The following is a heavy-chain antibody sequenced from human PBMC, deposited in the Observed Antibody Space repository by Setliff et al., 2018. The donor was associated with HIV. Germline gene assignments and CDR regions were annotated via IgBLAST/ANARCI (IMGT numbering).Heavy chain of an antibody. Sequence: SETLSLTCNVSGGSITNLYWSWIRQPPGKGLEWIGYIYSPGSTNFNPSLQSRVSMSVDVSTNQFSLRLTSVTAADTAVYYCARLRLAVMMSLDYFDLWGQGTLVTVSS. J-gene: IGHJ4*02. D-gene: IGHD3-16*01. CDR2: IYSPGST. V-gene: IGHV4-4*09. CDR3: ARLRLAVMMSLDYFDL. CDR1: GGSITNLY.